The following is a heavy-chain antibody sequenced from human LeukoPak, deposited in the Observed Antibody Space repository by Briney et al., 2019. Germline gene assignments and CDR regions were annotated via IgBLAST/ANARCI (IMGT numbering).Heavy chain of an antibody. D-gene: IGHD2-21*02. CDR2: VSAYNGNT. CDR3: ATPKHIVGVTSIFPPPPYAFDI. V-gene: IGHV1-18*01. Sequence: GASVKVSCKTSGYTFTSYGMSWVRQAPGQGLEWMGWVSAYNGNTDYAQKLQGRVTMTTDTSTSTAYMELRSLRSDDTAVYYCATPKHIVGVTSIFPPPPYAFDIWGQGTMVTVSS. J-gene: IGHJ3*02. CDR1: GYTFTSYG.